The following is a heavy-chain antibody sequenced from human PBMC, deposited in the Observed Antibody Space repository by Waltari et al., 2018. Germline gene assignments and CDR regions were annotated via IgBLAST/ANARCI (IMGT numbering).Heavy chain of an antibody. Sequence: EVQLVESGGGLVQPGGSLRLPCAASGFTFSNFGMSWVRQTPGKGLEWVANINQDGSDKYYVDSVKGRFTISRDNAKNSLYLQMNSLRAEDTAVYYCARGIVGATRYYFDQWGQGTLVTVSS. D-gene: IGHD1-26*01. J-gene: IGHJ4*02. CDR1: GFTFSNFG. CDR2: INQDGSDK. V-gene: IGHV3-7*01. CDR3: ARGIVGATRYYFDQ.